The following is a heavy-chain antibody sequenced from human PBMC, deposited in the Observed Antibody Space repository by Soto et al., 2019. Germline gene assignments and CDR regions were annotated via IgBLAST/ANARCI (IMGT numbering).Heavy chain of an antibody. J-gene: IGHJ4*02. CDR1: VGSFSGYY. CDR3: ARGFFYGAFDY. D-gene: IGHD4-17*01. V-gene: IGHV4-34*01. Sequence: SETLSFTCAVYVGSFSGYYWSWIRQPPGKGLEWIGEINHSGSTNYNPSLKSRVTISVDTSKNQFSLKLSSVTAADTAVYYCARGFFYGAFDYWGQGTLVTVSS. CDR2: INHSGST.